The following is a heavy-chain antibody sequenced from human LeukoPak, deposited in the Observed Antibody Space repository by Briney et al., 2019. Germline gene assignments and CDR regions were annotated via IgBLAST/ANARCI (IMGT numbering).Heavy chain of an antibody. V-gene: IGHV3-23*01. CDR1: GFTFINYA. Sequence: PGGSLRLSCAASGFTFINYAMSWVRQAPGRGLEWVSAISGSGGSTYYADSVKGRFTVSRDNSKNTLYLQVNSLRVEDTAVYYCAKDTGRVVTDAFDIWGQGTMVTVSS. CDR3: AKDTGRVVTDAFDI. D-gene: IGHD3-16*01. J-gene: IGHJ3*02. CDR2: ISGSGGST.